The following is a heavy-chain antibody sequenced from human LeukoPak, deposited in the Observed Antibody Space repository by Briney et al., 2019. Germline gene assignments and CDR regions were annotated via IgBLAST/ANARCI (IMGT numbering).Heavy chain of an antibody. J-gene: IGHJ3*02. CDR2: IYYSGST. CDR1: GDSLSVYY. D-gene: IGHD3-22*01. CDR3: ARDHYYDSSGYYRPFDI. V-gene: IGHV4-59*01. Sequence: SETLSLTCTVSGDSLSVYYWSWIRQPPGKGLEWIGNIYYSGSTNYNPSLKSRVTISVDTSKNQFSLKLSSVTAAGTAVYYCARDHYYDSSGYYRPFDIWGQGTMVTVSS.